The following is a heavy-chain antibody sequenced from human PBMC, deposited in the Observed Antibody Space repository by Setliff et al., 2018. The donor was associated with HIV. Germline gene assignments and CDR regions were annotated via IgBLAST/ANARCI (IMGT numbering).Heavy chain of an antibody. CDR2: MYDGGST. D-gene: IGHD4-17*01. CDR3: AKGAGFYGDYTFDH. J-gene: IGHJ4*02. V-gene: IGHV3-53*01. Sequence: GSLRLSCAASGFTFSKYWMTWVRQAPGKGLEWVALMYDGGSTYYADSVKGRFTITRVISKNTLDLQMNSLRVDDTAVYYCAKGAGFYGDYTFDHWGQGRQVTVSS. CDR1: GFTFSKYW.